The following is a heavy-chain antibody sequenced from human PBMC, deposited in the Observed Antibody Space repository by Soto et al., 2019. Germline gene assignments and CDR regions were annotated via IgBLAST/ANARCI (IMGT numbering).Heavy chain of an antibody. CDR3: AKTRQALVGTHFFDL. V-gene: IGHV3-23*01. J-gene: IGHJ4*02. Sequence: QLLESGGGLVQPGGSLRLSCEGSGFTFSSFAMGWVRQAPGKGLEWLSSVSADGVSSFSADSVRGRFRVSRDNSKNTLFLQMRFLRVEDTAVYYCAKTRQALVGTHFFDLWGQGTQVTVSS. CDR1: GFTFSSFA. CDR2: VSADGVSS.